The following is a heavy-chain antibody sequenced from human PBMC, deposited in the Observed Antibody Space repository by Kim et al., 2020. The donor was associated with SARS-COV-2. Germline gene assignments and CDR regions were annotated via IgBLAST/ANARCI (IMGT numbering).Heavy chain of an antibody. CDR2: IYHSGST. V-gene: IGHV4-30-2*01. J-gene: IGHJ4*02. D-gene: IGHD3-22*01. Sequence: SETLSLTCAVSGGSISSGGYSWSWIRQPPGKGLEWIGYIYHSGSTYYNPSLKSRVTISVDRSKNQFSLKLSSVTAADTAVYYCARGPPYYYDRTAGGIDYWGQGTLVTVSS. CDR1: GGSISSGGYS. CDR3: ARGPPYYYDRTAGGIDY.